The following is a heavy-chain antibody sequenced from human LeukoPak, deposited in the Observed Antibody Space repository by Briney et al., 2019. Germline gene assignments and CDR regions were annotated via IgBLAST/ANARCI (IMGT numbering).Heavy chain of an antibody. J-gene: IGHJ4*02. CDR1: GFTFSSYG. Sequence: GGSLRLSCAASGFTFSSYGMSWVRQAPGKGLEWVSAISGSGGSTYYADSVKGRFTISRDNSKNTLYLQMNSLRAEDTAVYYCARVVGGDYYDSSGDWGQGTLVTVSS. V-gene: IGHV3-23*01. CDR3: ARVVGGDYYDSSGD. D-gene: IGHD3-22*01. CDR2: ISGSGGST.